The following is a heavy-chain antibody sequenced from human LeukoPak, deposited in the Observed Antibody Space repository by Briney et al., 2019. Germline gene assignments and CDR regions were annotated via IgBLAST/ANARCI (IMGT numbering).Heavy chain of an antibody. V-gene: IGHV4-59*08. Sequence: SETLSLTCTVSGGSISSYYWSWIRQPPGKGLEWIGYIYYSGSTNYNPSLKSRVTISVDTSKNQFSLKLTSVTAADTAVYYCARQVYDILTPLFDYWGQGTLVTVSS. CDR2: IYYSGST. CDR3: ARQVYDILTPLFDY. J-gene: IGHJ4*02. D-gene: IGHD3-9*01. CDR1: GGSISSYY.